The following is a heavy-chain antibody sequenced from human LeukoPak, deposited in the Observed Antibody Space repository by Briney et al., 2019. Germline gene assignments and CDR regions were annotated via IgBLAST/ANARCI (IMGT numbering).Heavy chain of an antibody. CDR1: GFTFSSHA. Sequence: GGSLRLSCVASGFTFSSHAMSWVRQAPGKGLEWVSSLSGSGGTTYHADSVKGRFSISRDNSKNTLYLQLNSLRAEDTAVYYCAKGGSTSRATTSRVVFGYYYYLDVWGKGTPVTVSS. V-gene: IGHV3-23*01. J-gene: IGHJ6*03. D-gene: IGHD4-17*01. CDR2: LSGSGGTT. CDR3: AKGGSTSRATTSRVVFGYYYYLDV.